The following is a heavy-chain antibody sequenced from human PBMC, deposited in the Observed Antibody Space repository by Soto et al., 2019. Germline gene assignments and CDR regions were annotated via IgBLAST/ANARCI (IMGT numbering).Heavy chain of an antibody. CDR2: IYHTGST. CDR3: ARGGSIAVGLDY. CDR1: GGFISSSSNW. Sequence: PSETLSVTCTVSGGFISSSSNWRSWVRQTPGKGLEWFGEIYHTGSTNYNPSLKSRATISVDKSKNQFSLKLTSVTAADTAVYYCARGGSIAVGLDYWGQGTLVT. V-gene: IGHV4-4*02. J-gene: IGHJ4*01. D-gene: IGHD6-19*01.